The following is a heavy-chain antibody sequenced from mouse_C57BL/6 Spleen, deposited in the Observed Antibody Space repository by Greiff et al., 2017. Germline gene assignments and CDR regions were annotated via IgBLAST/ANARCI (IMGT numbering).Heavy chain of an antibody. J-gene: IGHJ3*01. D-gene: IGHD2-4*01. CDR1: GFSLTSYG. Sequence: VQLVESGPGLVQPSQSLSITCTVSGFSLTSYGVHWVRQSPGKGLEWLGVIWSGGSTDYNAAFISRLSISKDNSKSQVFFKMNSLQADDTAIYFCASPIYYDAWFAYWGQGTLVTVSA. CDR3: ASPIYYDAWFAY. CDR2: IWSGGST. V-gene: IGHV2-2*01.